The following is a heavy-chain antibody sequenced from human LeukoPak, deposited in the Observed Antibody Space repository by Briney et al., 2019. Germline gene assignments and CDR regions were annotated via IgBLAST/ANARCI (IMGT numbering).Heavy chain of an antibody. CDR1: GYTFTGYY. CDR2: INPNSGGT. D-gene: IGHD6-19*01. J-gene: IGHJ4*02. V-gene: IGHV1-2*06. CDR3: ARLLVRGGWHYFDY. Sequence: ASVKVSCKASGYTFTGYYMHWVRQAPGQGLEWMGRINPNSGGTNYAQKFQGRVTMTRDTSISTAYMELSRLRSDDTAVYYCARLLVRGGWHYFDYWGQGTLVTVSS.